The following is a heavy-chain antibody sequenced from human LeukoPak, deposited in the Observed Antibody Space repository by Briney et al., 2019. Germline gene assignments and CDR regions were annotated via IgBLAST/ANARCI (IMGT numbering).Heavy chain of an antibody. CDR3: ASTIVTTVYPPGWYFDL. V-gene: IGHV3-21*06. CDR1: GFIFSSYN. CDR2: ISSRSRDV. D-gene: IGHD4-17*01. J-gene: IGHJ2*01. Sequence: GGSLRLSCAASGFIFSSYNMNWVRQAPGKGLEWVSSISSRSRDVYYADSVKVRFTISRDNTKSSLFLQMDSLRAEDTAVYYCASTIVTTVYPPGWYFDLWGRGTQVTVSS.